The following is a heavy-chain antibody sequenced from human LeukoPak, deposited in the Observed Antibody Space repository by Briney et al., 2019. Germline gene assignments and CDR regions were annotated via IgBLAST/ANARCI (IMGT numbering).Heavy chain of an antibody. D-gene: IGHD3-22*01. Sequence: ASVKVSCKASGYTFTNYYIHWVRQAPGQGLEWMGWINPNSGGTNYAQKFQGRVTITADESTSTAYMELSSLRPEDTAVYYCARLTNYYDSSGRLTPWGQGTLVTVSS. V-gene: IGHV1-2*02. CDR2: INPNSGGT. CDR3: ARLTNYYDSSGRLTP. CDR1: GYTFTNYY. J-gene: IGHJ5*02.